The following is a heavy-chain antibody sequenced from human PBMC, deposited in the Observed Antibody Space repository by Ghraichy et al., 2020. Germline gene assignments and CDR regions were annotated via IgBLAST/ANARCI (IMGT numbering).Heavy chain of an antibody. D-gene: IGHD7-27*01. Sequence: GESLNISCAASGFTFSSYWMSWVRQAPGKGLEWVANIKQDGSEKYYVDSVKGRFTISRDNAKNSLYLQMNSLRAEDTAVYYCARAPTGDDYYYYYGMDVWGQGTTVTVSS. CDR3: ARAPTGDDYYYYYGMDV. CDR1: GFTFSSYW. CDR2: IKQDGSEK. V-gene: IGHV3-7*01. J-gene: IGHJ6*02.